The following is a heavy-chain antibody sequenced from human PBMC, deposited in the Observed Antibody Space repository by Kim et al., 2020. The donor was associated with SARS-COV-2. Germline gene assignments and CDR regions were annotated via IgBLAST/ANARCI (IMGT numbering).Heavy chain of an antibody. CDR1: GFTFSSYA. V-gene: IGHV3-23*01. CDR3: ARTFSSGWYRAVDY. D-gene: IGHD6-19*01. Sequence: GGSLRLSCAASGFTFSSYAMSWVRQSPGKGLEWVSAISGSGSGTYYAGSVKGRFTVSRDNSKNTLYLQMNSLRAEDTAVYYCARTFSSGWYRAVDYWGQGTLVTVSS. J-gene: IGHJ4*02. CDR2: ISGSGSGT.